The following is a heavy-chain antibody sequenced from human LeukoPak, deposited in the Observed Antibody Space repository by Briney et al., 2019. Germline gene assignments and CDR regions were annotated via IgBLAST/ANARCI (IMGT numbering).Heavy chain of an antibody. CDR2: ISAYNGNT. CDR1: GYTFTSYG. V-gene: IGHV1-18*01. CDR3: ARSFLLTTLYYFDY. J-gene: IGHJ4*02. D-gene: IGHD4-11*01. Sequence: ASVKVSCKASGYTFTSYGISGVRQAPGQGLEWMGWISAYNGNTNYAQKLQGRVTMTTDTSTSTAYMELRSLRSDDTDVYYCARSFLLTTLYYFDYWGQGTLVTVSS.